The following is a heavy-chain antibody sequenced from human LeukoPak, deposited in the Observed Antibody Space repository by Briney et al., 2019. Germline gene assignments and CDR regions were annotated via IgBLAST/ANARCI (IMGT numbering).Heavy chain of an antibody. V-gene: IGHV2-5*08. CDR2: IYWDDDK. CDR3: AHRRPPYCSGGSCYSANWFDP. J-gene: IGHJ5*02. Sequence: TLSLTCTVSGGSISSYYWSWIRQPPGNGLEWLALIYWDDDKRYSPSLKSRLTITKDTSKNQVVLTMTNMDPVDTATYYCAHRRPPYCSGGSCYSANWFDPWGQGTLVTVSS. D-gene: IGHD2-15*01. CDR1: GGSISSYYW.